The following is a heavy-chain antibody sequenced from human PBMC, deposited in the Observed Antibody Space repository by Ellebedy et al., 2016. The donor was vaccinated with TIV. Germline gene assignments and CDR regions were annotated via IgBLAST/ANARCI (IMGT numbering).Heavy chain of an antibody. D-gene: IGHD3-10*01. CDR1: GGSISSYY. CDR3: ARGIAGDGKYYFDY. CDR2: IYYSGST. Sequence: MPGGSLRLSCTVSGGSISSYYWSWIRQPPGKGLEWIGYIYYSGSTNYNPSLKSRVTISVDTSKNQFSLKLSSVTAADTAVYYCARGIAGDGKYYFDYWGQGTLVTVSS. J-gene: IGHJ4*02. V-gene: IGHV4-59*01.